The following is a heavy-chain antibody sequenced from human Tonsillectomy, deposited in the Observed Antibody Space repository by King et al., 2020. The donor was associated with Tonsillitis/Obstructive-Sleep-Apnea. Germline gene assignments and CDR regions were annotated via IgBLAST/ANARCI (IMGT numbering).Heavy chain of an antibody. CDR1: GGSISSYY. Sequence: VQLQESGPGLVKPSKTLSLTCTVSGGSISSYYWSWIRQPPGKGLEWIGKIYYSGSTNYNPSLQSRVTISVDTSKNQFSLKLRSVTAADTAVYYCARDRFYGITLIEAGAFDMWGQGTMVTVSS. CDR3: ARDRFYGITLIEAGAFDM. CDR2: IYYSGST. J-gene: IGHJ3*02. V-gene: IGHV4-59*01. D-gene: IGHD3-22*01.